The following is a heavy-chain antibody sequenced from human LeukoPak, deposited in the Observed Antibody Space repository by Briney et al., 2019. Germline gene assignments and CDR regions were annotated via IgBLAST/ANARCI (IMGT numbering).Heavy chain of an antibody. CDR1: GGFISSYY. J-gene: IGHJ6*03. Sequence: SETLSLTCTVSGGFISSYYWSWIRQPPGKGPEWIGYIYYSGSTNYNPSLKSRVIISVDTSKNQFSLKLSSVTAADTAVYYCARVEEGYGSGRRENYYYYYMDVWGKGTTVTISS. V-gene: IGHV4-59*01. CDR3: ARVEEGYGSGRRENYYYYYMDV. D-gene: IGHD3-10*01. CDR2: IYYSGST.